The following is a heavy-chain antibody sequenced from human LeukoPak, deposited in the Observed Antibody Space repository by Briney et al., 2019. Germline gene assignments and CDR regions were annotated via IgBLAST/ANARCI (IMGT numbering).Heavy chain of an antibody. CDR3: ARKGYYDSGTFDI. CDR1: GFSFGSYS. Sequence: PGGSLRLSCAVSGFSFGSYSMNWVRQAPGKGLEWVSSITSSGSYINYADSVKGRFTTSRDNAKNSLYLQMNSLRAEDTAVYYCARKGYYDSGTFDIWGQGKPDPVSS. D-gene: IGHD3-22*01. J-gene: IGHJ3*02. CDR2: ITSSGSYI. V-gene: IGHV3-21*01.